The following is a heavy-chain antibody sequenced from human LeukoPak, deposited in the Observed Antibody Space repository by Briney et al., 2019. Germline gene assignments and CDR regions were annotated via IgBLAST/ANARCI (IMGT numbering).Heavy chain of an antibody. CDR3: ARAQYYYDSSGYYYGY. CDR2: ISSSSSYI. V-gene: IGHV3-21*01. J-gene: IGHJ4*02. D-gene: IGHD3-22*01. CDR1: GFTFSSYS. Sequence: GGSLRLSCAASGFTFSSYSMNWVRQAPGKGLEWVSSISSSSSYIYYADSVKGRFTISRDNAKNSLYLQMNSLRAEDTAVYHCARAQYYYDSSGYYYGYWGQGTLVTVSS.